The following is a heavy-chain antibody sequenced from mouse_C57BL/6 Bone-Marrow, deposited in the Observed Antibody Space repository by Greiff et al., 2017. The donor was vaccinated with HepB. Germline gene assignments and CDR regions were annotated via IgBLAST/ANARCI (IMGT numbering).Heavy chain of an antibody. Sequence: VKLEESGPGLVQPSQSLSITCTVSGFSLTGYGVHWVRQSPGKGLEWLGVIWSGGSTDYNAAFISRLSISKDNSKSQVFFKMNSLQADDTAIYYCARKGYDLYYYAMDYWGQGTSVTVSS. V-gene: IGHV2-2*01. CDR1: GFSLTGYG. CDR3: ARKGYDLYYYAMDY. CDR2: IWSGGST. D-gene: IGHD2-2*01. J-gene: IGHJ4*01.